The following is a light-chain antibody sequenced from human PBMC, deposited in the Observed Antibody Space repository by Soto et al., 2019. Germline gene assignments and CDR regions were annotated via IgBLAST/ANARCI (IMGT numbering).Light chain of an antibody. CDR3: QHRSNWLWT. CDR2: DAS. J-gene: IGKJ1*01. Sequence: EIVLTQSPAALSLSPGERATLSCRASQSISSSLAWYQQKPGQAPRLLIYDASSRANGITARLSGSGSGTDFTLTISSLEPEDFVDYECQHRSNWLWTFGQGPKVEI. V-gene: IGKV3-11*01. CDR1: QSISSS.